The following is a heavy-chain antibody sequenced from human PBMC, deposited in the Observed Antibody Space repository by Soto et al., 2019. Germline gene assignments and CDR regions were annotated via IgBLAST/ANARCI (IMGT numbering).Heavy chain of an antibody. D-gene: IGHD5-12*01. V-gene: IGHV3-48*03. CDR3: ARDDGEMATPPI. CDR1: GFTFSSYK. Sequence: EVQLVESGGGLVQPGGSLRLSCAASGFTFSSYKMNWVRQAPGKGLEWVSYISSSGSTIYYADSVKGRFTISRDNAKNSLYLQMNSLRAEDTAVYYCARDDGEMATPPIWGQGTMVTVSS. J-gene: IGHJ3*02. CDR2: ISSSGSTI.